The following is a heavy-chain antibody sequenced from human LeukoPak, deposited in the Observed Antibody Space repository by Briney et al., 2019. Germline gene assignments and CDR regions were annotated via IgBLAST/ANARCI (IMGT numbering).Heavy chain of an antibody. CDR2: ISSSGSTI. V-gene: IGHV3-48*03. D-gene: IGHD3-9*01. J-gene: IGHJ4*02. Sequence: GGSLRLSCAASGFTFSSYEMNWVRQAPGKGLEWVSYISSSGSTIYYADSVKGRFTISRDNAKNSLYLQMNSLRAEDTAGYYCARDGSVLRYFDWSNYDYWGQGTLVTVSS. CDR1: GFTFSSYE. CDR3: ARDGSVLRYFDWSNYDY.